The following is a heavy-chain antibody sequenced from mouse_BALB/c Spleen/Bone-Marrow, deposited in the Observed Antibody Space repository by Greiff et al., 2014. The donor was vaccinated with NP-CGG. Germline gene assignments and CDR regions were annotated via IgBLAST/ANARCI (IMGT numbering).Heavy chain of an antibody. CDR1: GYTFSRYW. CDR2: ILPGSGHS. CDR3: ARKWPYNDGSRGDGLDY. J-gene: IGHJ4*01. V-gene: IGHV1-9*01. Sequence: VQLQQSGTELMKPGASVKISCKATGYTFSRYWIEWVKQRPGHGLEWIGEILPGSGHSNYNEKFKGKATFTADTSSNTAYMQLSSLTSEDSAVYYCARKWPYNDGSRGDGLDYWGQGTSVTVSS. D-gene: IGHD1-1*01.